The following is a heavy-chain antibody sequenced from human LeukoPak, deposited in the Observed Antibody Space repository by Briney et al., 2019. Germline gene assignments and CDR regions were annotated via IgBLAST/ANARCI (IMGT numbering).Heavy chain of an antibody. D-gene: IGHD3-22*01. CDR3: ARDSCYYDSSGYRKFDY. J-gene: IGHJ4*02. Sequence: PSQTLSLTCTVSGGSISSGSYYWSWIRQPAGKGLEWIGRIYTSGSTNYNPSLKSRVTISVDTSKNQFSLKLSSVTAADTAVYYCARDSCYYDSSGYRKFDYWGQGTLVTVSS. CDR1: GGSISSGSYY. V-gene: IGHV4-61*02. CDR2: IYTSGST.